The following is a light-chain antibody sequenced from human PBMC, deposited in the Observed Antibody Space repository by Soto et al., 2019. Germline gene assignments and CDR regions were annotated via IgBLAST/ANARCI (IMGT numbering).Light chain of an antibody. V-gene: IGKV3-11*01. Sequence: EIVLTQSPATLSLSPGERATLSCRASQSVSSYLAWYQQKPGQAPRLLIYDASNRATGIPARFSGSGSGTDFALNISSLEPEDFAVYYCQQRSNWPPATFGGGNKVEIK. CDR1: QSVSSY. CDR2: DAS. J-gene: IGKJ4*01. CDR3: QQRSNWPPAT.